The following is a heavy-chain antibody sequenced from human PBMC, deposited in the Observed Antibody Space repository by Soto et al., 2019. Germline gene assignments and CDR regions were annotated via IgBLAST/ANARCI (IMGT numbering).Heavy chain of an antibody. Sequence: QVQLVQSGAEVKKPGSSVKVSCKASGGTFSSYAISWVRQAPGQGLEWMGGIIPIFGTANYAQKFQGRVKITADEYTTTAYKEVGSRRSDEKAVEYCARVNQRDNSYDVGDFDYWGQGTLVTVSS. V-gene: IGHV1-69*01. CDR1: GGTFSSYA. D-gene: IGHD5-12*01. CDR3: ARVNQRDNSYDVGDFDY. J-gene: IGHJ4*02. CDR2: IIPIFGTA.